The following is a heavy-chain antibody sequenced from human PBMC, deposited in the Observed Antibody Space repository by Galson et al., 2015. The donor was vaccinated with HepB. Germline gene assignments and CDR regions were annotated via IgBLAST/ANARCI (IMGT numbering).Heavy chain of an antibody. J-gene: IGHJ4*02. Sequence: QSGAEVKKPGESLKISCTASGYNFKNYWLGWVRQMPGKGLEWMGIIYPTDSDARYSPSFQGQVTMSVDKSINTAYLQWSGLEASDTAMYFCARAMYGGESWAYYLDYWGQGTLVTVSA. CDR3: ARAMYGGESWAYYLDY. CDR1: GYNFKNYW. CDR2: IYPTDSDA. V-gene: IGHV5-51*01. D-gene: IGHD4-23*01.